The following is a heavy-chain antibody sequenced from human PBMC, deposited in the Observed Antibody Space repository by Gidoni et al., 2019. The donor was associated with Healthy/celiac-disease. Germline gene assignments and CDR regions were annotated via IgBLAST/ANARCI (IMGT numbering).Heavy chain of an antibody. CDR1: GFTFSSYA. CDR3: AKLRDFEMYYFDY. Sequence: EVQLLESGGGLVQPGGSLRLSCAASGFTFSSYAMSWVRQAPGKGLEWVSAISGSGGSTYYADSVKGRFTIARDNSKNTLYLQMNSLRAEDTAVYYCAKLRDFEMYYFDYWGQGTLVTVSS. J-gene: IGHJ4*02. CDR2: ISGSGGST. D-gene: IGHD3-3*01. V-gene: IGHV3-23*01.